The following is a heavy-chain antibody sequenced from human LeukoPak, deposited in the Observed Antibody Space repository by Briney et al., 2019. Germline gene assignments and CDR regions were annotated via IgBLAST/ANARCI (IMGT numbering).Heavy chain of an antibody. CDR1: GYTFTDYY. CDR2: INPSGGST. CDR3: ARARSDLDY. Sequence: GASVKVSCKASGYTFTDYYMHWVRQAPRQGLEWMGIINPSGGSTSYAQKFQGRVTMTRDMSTSTVYMELSSLRSEDTAVYYCARARSDLDYWGQGTLVTVSS. D-gene: IGHD3-3*01. V-gene: IGHV1-46*01. J-gene: IGHJ4*02.